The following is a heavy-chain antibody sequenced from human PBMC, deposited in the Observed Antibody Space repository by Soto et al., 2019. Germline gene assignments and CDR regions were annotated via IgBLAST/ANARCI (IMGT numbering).Heavy chain of an antibody. Sequence: QEQLVESGGGVVQPGRSLRLSCAASGFTFNTYGMHWVRQAPGKGLEWVAVISYDGSDNYYADSVKGRFIISRDNSKNTLYLQMNSLRAEDTAIYYCAKSPNFYCSSTYGYKFYFDFWGQGALVTVSS. CDR2: ISYDGSDN. J-gene: IGHJ4*02. CDR3: AKSPNFYCSSTYGYKFYFDF. V-gene: IGHV3-30*18. CDR1: GFTFNTYG. D-gene: IGHD2-2*02.